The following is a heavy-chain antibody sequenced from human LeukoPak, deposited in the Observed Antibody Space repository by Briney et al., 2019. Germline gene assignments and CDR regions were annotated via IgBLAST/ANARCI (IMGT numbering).Heavy chain of an antibody. J-gene: IGHJ5*02. CDR1: GFTFSNYA. CDR3: ARDYGDYDWFDP. CDR2: ISSSSSYI. Sequence: GGSLRLSCAASGFTFSNYAMNWVRQAPGKGLEWVSSISSSSSYIYYADSVKGRFTISRDNAKNSLYLQMNSLRAEDTAVYYCARDYGDYDWFDPWGQGTLVTVSS. D-gene: IGHD4-17*01. V-gene: IGHV3-21*01.